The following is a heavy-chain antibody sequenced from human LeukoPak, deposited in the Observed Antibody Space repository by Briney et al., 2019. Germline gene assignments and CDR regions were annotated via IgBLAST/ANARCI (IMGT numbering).Heavy chain of an antibody. CDR1: GFTFSTYW. Sequence: GGSLRLSCAASGFTFSTYWMTWVRQAPGKGLEWVANIKQDGSEKYYVDSVKGRFTISRDNAKNSLYLQMNSLRAEDTAVYYCARRGSYLYDSSGYYGYWGRGTLVTVSS. V-gene: IGHV3-7*01. CDR2: IKQDGSEK. CDR3: ARRGSYLYDSSGYYGY. D-gene: IGHD3-22*01. J-gene: IGHJ4*02.